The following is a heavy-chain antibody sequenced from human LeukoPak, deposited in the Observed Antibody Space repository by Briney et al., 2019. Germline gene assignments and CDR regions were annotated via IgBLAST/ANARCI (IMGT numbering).Heavy chain of an antibody. Sequence: GGSLRLSCAASGFTFSSYGMHWVRQAPGKGLEWVAVISYDGTNKYHVDSVKGRFTISRDNSNNTLYLQMNSLRAEDTAVYYCAKDFGAAAGHFDYWGQGTQVTVSS. D-gene: IGHD6-13*01. V-gene: IGHV3-30*18. CDR3: AKDFGAAAGHFDY. CDR2: ISYDGTNK. J-gene: IGHJ4*02. CDR1: GFTFSSYG.